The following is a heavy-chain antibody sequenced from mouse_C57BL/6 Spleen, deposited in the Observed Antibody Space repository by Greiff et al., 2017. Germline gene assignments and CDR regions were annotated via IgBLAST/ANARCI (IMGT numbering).Heavy chain of an antibody. D-gene: IGHD2-4*01. J-gene: IGHJ1*03. Sequence: QVQLKQPGAELVKPGASVKLSCKASGYTFTSYWMHWVKQRPGQGLEWIGMIHPNSGSTNYNEKFKSKATLTVDKSSSTAYMQLSSLTSEDSAVYYCARGGIYYDYRYWYFDVWGTGTTVTVSS. CDR3: ARGGIYYDYRYWYFDV. CDR2: IHPNSGST. CDR1: GYTFTSYW. V-gene: IGHV1-64*01.